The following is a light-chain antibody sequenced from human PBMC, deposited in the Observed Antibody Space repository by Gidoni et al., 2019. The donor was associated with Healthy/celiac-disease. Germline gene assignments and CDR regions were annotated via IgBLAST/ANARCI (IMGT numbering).Light chain of an antibody. V-gene: IGKV1-5*01. CDR2: DAS. CDR3: QQYNSYPWT. J-gene: IGKJ1*01. Sequence: DIQMTQSPSTLSASVGDRVTITCRASQSISSWLAWYQQKPGKAPKLLNYDASSLESGVPSRFSGSGSGTEFTRTISSLQPDYFATYYCQQYNSYPWTFGQGTKVEIK. CDR1: QSISSW.